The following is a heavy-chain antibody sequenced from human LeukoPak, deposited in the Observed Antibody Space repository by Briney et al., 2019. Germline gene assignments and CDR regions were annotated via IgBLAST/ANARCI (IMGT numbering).Heavy chain of an antibody. CDR1: GFTFSNHW. CDR3: ARDWVAGSGSCDS. Sequence: GGSLRLSCVASGFTFSNHWMHWVRQAPGQGLVWVARIMTDGSVANYADSVQGRFTISRDNAKNTLFLQMNSLRPDDTALYYCARDWVAGSGSCDSWGQGTLVTVSS. J-gene: IGHJ4*02. V-gene: IGHV3-74*01. D-gene: IGHD3-10*01. CDR2: IMTDGSVA.